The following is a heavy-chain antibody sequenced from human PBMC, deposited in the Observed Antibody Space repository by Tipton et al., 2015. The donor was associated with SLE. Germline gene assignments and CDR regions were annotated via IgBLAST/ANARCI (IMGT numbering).Heavy chain of an antibody. CDR2: ITVENGDT. CDR1: GYTFTTYG. V-gene: IGHV1-18*01. Sequence: QLVQSGGEVKMPGASVKVSCKASGYTFTTYGVTWVRQAPGQGLEWMGWITVENGDTYYAQKFQDRVTITTDTSTSTAYMELRNLRSDDTAVYYCARSRAPGDYWGQGTLVTVS. J-gene: IGHJ4*02. CDR3: ARSRAPGDY.